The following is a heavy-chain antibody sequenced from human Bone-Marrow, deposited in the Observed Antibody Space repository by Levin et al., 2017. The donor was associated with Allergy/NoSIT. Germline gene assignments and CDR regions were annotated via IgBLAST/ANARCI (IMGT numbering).Heavy chain of an antibody. V-gene: IGHV3-23*01. D-gene: IGHD3-10*01. CDR1: GFTFSSYA. CDR2: ISGSGGST. Sequence: GGSLRLSCAASGFTFSSYAMSWVRQAPGKGLEWVSAISGSGGSTYYSDSVKGRFTISRDNSKNTLYLQMNSLRAEDTAVYYCAKDYGSGSYYIWYFDLWGRGTLVTVSS. CDR3: AKDYGSGSYYIWYFDL. J-gene: IGHJ2*01.